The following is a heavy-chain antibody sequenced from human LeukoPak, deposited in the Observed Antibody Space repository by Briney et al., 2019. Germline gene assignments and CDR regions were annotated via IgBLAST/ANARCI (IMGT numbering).Heavy chain of an antibody. V-gene: IGHV4-30-2*01. CDR3: ARERFTHYFDY. CDR1: GGSISSGDYY. J-gene: IGHJ4*02. D-gene: IGHD3-10*01. CDR2: IYHSGST. Sequence: PSQTLSLTCTVSGGSISSGDYYWSWIRQPPGKGLEWIGYIYHSGSTYYNPSLKSRVTISVDRSKNQFSLKLSSVTAADTAVYYCARERFTHYFDYWGQGTLVTVSS.